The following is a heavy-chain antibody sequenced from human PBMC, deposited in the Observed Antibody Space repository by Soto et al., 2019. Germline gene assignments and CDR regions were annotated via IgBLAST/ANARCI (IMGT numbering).Heavy chain of an antibody. D-gene: IGHD2-15*01. Sequence: QVHLQESGPGLVKPSETLSITCSVSGGSISNYYWSWIRQPAGKRLEWIGRIYSTGSTNYNPSLKSRVTMSLDTSQKHISLQLTSVTAADTAVYYCAREAFSGGVWSFDLWGRGTLVTVSS. J-gene: IGHJ2*01. V-gene: IGHV4-4*07. CDR3: AREAFSGGVWSFDL. CDR2: IYSTGST. CDR1: GGSISNYY.